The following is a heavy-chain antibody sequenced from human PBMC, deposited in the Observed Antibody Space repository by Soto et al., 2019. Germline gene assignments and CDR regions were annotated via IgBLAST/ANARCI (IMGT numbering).Heavy chain of an antibody. Sequence: QVQLQESGPGLVKPSQTLSLTCPVSGGSISSGGYYWSWIRQHPGKGLEWIGYIYYSGSTYYNPSLKSRVTISVDTSKNQFSLKLSSVTAADTAVYYCARDADCTNGVCGLDYWGQGTLVTVSS. V-gene: IGHV4-31*03. D-gene: IGHD2-8*01. J-gene: IGHJ4*02. CDR1: GGSISSGGYY. CDR3: ARDADCTNGVCGLDY. CDR2: IYYSGST.